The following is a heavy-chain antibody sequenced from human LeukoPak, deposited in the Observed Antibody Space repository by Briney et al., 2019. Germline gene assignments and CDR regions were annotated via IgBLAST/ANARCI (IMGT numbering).Heavy chain of an antibody. CDR3: AKADTTLRYFDWLLCLVDY. CDR2: ISGSGGST. V-gene: IGHV3-23*01. J-gene: IGHJ4*02. D-gene: IGHD3-9*01. Sequence: GGSLRLSCAASGFTFSSYAMSWVRQAPGKGLEWVSAISGSGGSTYYADSVKGRFTISRDNSKNTLYLQMNSLRAEETAVYYCAKADTTLRYFDWLLCLVDYWGQGTLVTVSS. CDR1: GFTFSSYA.